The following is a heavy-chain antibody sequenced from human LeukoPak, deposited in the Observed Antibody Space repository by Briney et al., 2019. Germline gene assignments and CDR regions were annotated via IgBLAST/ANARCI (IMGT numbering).Heavy chain of an antibody. J-gene: IGHJ4*02. D-gene: IGHD4-17*01. CDR3: ARLKNYGDYGY. CDR1: GYTFTGYY. Sequence: GASVKVSCKASGYTFTGYYMHWVRQAPGQGLEWMGWINPNSGGTNYAQKFQGRVTMTTDTSTSIAYMELRSLTSDDTAVYYCARLKNYGDYGYWGQGTLVTVSS. CDR2: INPNSGGT. V-gene: IGHV1-2*02.